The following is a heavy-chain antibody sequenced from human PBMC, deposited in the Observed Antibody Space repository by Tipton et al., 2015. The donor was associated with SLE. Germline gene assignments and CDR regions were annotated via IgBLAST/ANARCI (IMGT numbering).Heavy chain of an antibody. Sequence: TLSLTCTVSGGSISSHYWSWIRQPPGKGLEWIGYIHYSGSTNYNPSLKSRVTISVDTSKNQFSLKLSSVTAADTAVYYCARGLRDGYNSPLLDYWGQGTLVTVSS. CDR3: ARGLRDGYNSPLLDY. CDR1: GGSISSHY. V-gene: IGHV4-59*11. J-gene: IGHJ4*02. CDR2: IHYSGST. D-gene: IGHD5-24*01.